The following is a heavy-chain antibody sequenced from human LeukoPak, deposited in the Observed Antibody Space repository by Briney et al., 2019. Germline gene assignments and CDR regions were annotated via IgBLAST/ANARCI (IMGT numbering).Heavy chain of an antibody. CDR3: AREAITMIGQANFDY. CDR1: GFTFSSYG. V-gene: IGHV3-21*01. CDR2: ISSSSSYI. J-gene: IGHJ4*02. D-gene: IGHD3-22*01. Sequence: AGGSLRLSCAASGFTFSSYGMNWVRQAPGKGLEWVSFISSSSSYIYYADSVKGRFTISRDNAKNSLYLQMNSLRAEDTAVYYCAREAITMIGQANFDYWGQGTLVTVSS.